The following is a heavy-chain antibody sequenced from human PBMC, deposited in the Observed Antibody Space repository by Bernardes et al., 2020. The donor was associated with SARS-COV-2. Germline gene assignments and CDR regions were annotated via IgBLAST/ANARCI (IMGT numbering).Heavy chain of an antibody. CDR2: ISSDGSNK. Sequence: GGSLRLSCAASGFTFSTYGMHWVRQAPGKGLEWVAVISSDGSNKYYADSVKGRFSISRDNSKNTLYLQVNSLRAEDTAVYYCAKAYGPAHYYHHYYMDVWGQGTTVTVSS. CDR3: AKAYGPAHYYHHYYMDV. J-gene: IGHJ6*02. D-gene: IGHD3-10*01. V-gene: IGHV3-30*18. CDR1: GFTFSTYG.